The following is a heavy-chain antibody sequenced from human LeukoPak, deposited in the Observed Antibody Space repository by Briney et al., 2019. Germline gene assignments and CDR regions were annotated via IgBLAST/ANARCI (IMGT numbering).Heavy chain of an antibody. Sequence: GESLKISCKGSGYSFTNYWIGWVRQMPGKGLEWMGIIYPDDSDTRNSASFQGQVTISADKSISTAYLQWSSLKASDTAMYYCARRSKSYSSGWYDAFDMWGQGTMVTVSS. CDR3: ARRSKSYSSGWYDAFDM. V-gene: IGHV5-51*01. D-gene: IGHD6-19*01. CDR2: IYPDDSDT. CDR1: GYSFTNYW. J-gene: IGHJ3*02.